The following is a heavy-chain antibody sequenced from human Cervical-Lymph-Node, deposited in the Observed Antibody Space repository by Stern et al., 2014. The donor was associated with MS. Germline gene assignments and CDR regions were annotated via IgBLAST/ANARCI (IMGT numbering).Heavy chain of an antibody. Sequence: EVHLVESGGGLVQPGGSLKLSCAASGFTFSDSAIHWVRQASGKGLEWVGRIRSKAHSYATLYAASVRDRFTISRDDSKNTAYLQMNSLKTEDTAVYYCTRQGPSPLDDFDYWGQGTLVTVSS. CDR3: TRQGPSPLDDFDY. J-gene: IGHJ4*02. CDR2: IRSKAHSYAT. CDR1: GFTFSDSA. V-gene: IGHV3-73*01.